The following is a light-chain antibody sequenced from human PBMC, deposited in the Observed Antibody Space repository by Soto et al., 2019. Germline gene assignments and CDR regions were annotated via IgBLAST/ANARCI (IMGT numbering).Light chain of an antibody. CDR1: QDISNS. CDR2: DAS. V-gene: IGKV1-33*01. J-gene: IGKJ4*01. CDR3: QQYDNLPV. Sequence: DIQMTQSPSSLSASVGDRVTITCQASQDISNSLNWYQQKPGKAPKLLIYDASNLETGVPSRFSGSGSGTDFTFTISSLQPEDIATYYCQQYDNLPVFGGGTKVDIK.